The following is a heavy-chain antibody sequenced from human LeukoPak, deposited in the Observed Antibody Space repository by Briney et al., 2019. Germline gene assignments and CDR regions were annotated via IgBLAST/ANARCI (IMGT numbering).Heavy chain of an antibody. CDR2: ISSSSSYI. J-gene: IGHJ4*02. CDR3: ARDRLYSSSWYYFDY. V-gene: IGHV3-21*01. Sequence: GGSLRLSCAASGFTFSSYSMNWVRQAPGKGLEWVSSISSSSSYIYYADSVKGRFTISRDNAKNSLYLQMNSLRAEDTAVYYCARDRLYSSSWYYFDYWGQGTLVTVSS. CDR1: GFTFSSYS. D-gene: IGHD6-13*01.